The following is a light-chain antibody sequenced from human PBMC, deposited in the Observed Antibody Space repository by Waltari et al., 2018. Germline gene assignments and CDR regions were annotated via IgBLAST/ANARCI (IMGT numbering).Light chain of an antibody. V-gene: IGLV2-14*03. CDR3: ASQSTSSVVV. CDR2: DIT. CDR1: SSDIGGYNY. J-gene: IGLJ2*01. Sequence: QSALTQPASVSGSPGESITISCAGTSSDIGGYNYVYWYQQHSGRAPKLIIYDITKSPSGVYHRFSCSKSGNTASLTISGLQAEDEADYYCASQSTSSVVVFGGGTSLTVL.